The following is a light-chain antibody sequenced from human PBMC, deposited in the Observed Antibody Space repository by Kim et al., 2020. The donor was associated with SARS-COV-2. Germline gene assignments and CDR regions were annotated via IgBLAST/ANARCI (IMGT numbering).Light chain of an antibody. CDR2: DAF. Sequence: PGEIATLSCRASQALTNNYLAWYQQKPGQAPRLVIYDAFTRATGIPGRFSGSGSGTEFSLEISRLEAEDFAVYYCQQYESPALTFGGGTKVDIK. V-gene: IGKV3-20*01. CDR1: QALTNNY. CDR3: QQYESPALT. J-gene: IGKJ4*01.